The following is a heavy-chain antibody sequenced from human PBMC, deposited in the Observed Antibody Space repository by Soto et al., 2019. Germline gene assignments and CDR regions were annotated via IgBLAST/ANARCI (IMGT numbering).Heavy chain of an antibody. D-gene: IGHD1-26*01. CDR2: INPSGGST. CDR1: GYTFTSYY. V-gene: IGHV1-46*03. Sequence: QVQLVQSGAEVKKPGASVKVSCKASGYTFTSYYMHWVRQAPGQGLEWMGIINPSGGSTSYAQKFQGRVARTRETSTSAVYMELSSVGSEATAVYYCAGGEASGSWGGMNWGQGTLVTVSS. J-gene: IGHJ4*02. CDR3: AGGEASGSWGGMN.